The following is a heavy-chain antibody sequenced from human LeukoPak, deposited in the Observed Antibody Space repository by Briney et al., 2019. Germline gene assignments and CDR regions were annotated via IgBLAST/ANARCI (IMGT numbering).Heavy chain of an antibody. CDR1: GGSFSGYY. V-gene: IGHV4-34*01. D-gene: IGHD4-17*01. Sequence: PSETLSLTCAVYGGSFSGYYWSWIRQPPGKGLEWIGEINHSGSTNYNPSLKSRVTISVDTSKNQFSLKLSSVTAADTAVYSCARKPYDYYYYYMDVWDKGTTVTVSS. CDR2: INHSGST. CDR3: ARKPYDYYYYYMDV. J-gene: IGHJ6*03.